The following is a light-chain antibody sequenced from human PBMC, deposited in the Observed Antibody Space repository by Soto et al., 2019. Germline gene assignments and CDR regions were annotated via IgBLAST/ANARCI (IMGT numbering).Light chain of an antibody. CDR2: DVT. CDR3: TSYTRNAILL. CDR1: TSDIGAYNY. J-gene: IGLJ3*02. V-gene: IGLV2-8*01. Sequence: QSALSQPPSASGSPGQSVAISCTGTTSDIGAYNYVSWYQQHPGKVPKLIIYDVTKRPSGVPDRFSGSKSGNTASLTVSVHQTENESDYDCTSYTRNAILLFCGGTKVTVL.